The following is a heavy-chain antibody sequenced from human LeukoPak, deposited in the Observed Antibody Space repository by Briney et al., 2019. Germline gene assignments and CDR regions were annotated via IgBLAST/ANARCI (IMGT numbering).Heavy chain of an antibody. D-gene: IGHD3-9*01. CDR2: INPNSGGT. J-gene: IGHJ4*02. CDR3: AGIIPFGKLRYFDWSITY. V-gene: IGHV1-2*04. CDR1: GYTFTGYY. Sequence: GASVKVSCKASGYTFTGYYMHWVRQAPGQGLEWMGWINPNSGGTNYAQKFQGWVTMTRDTSISTAYMELSRLRSDDTAVYYCAGIIPFGKLRYFDWSITYWGQGTLVTVSS.